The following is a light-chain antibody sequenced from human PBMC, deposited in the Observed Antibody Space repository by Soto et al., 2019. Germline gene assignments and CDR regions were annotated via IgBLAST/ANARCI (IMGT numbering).Light chain of an antibody. CDR3: SSYTSFSTYV. Sequence: LTHPASVSGSPGQSIPISCTGTSLAVGAYNYVSWYQHHPGKCPKLLIYEVSNXPXGVSDRFSGSKSGNTASLTISGLQAEDEADYYCSSYTSFSTYVFGTGTKVTVL. CDR2: EVS. CDR1: SLAVGAYNY. J-gene: IGLJ1*01. V-gene: IGLV2-14*01.